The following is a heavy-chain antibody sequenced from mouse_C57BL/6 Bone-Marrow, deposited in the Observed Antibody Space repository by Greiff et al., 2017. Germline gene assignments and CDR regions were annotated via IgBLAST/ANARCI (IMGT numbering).Heavy chain of an antibody. CDR2: IDPETGGT. CDR1: GYTFTDYE. J-gene: IGHJ2*01. D-gene: IGHD2-3*01. V-gene: IGHV1-15*01. CDR3: TRPLYAGYYLSFDY. Sequence: QVQLQQSGAELVRPGASVTLSCTASGYTFTDYEMHWVKQTPVHGLEWIGAIDPETGGTAYNQKFKGKAILTADKSSSTAYMQLRSLTSGDSAVYYCTRPLYAGYYLSFDYWGQGTTLTVSS.